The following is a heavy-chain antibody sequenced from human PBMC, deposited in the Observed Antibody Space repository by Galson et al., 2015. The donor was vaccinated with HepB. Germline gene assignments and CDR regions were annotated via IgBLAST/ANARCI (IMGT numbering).Heavy chain of an antibody. D-gene: IGHD3-3*01. CDR3: ARGVTIFGSPMDV. Sequence: SLRLSCAASGFTFSSYWMHWVRQAPGKGLVWVSRINSDGSSTSYADSVKGRFTISRDNAKNTLYLQMNSLRAEDTAVYYCARGVTIFGSPMDVWGQGTTVTASS. CDR2: INSDGSST. CDR1: GFTFSSYW. J-gene: IGHJ6*02. V-gene: IGHV3-74*01.